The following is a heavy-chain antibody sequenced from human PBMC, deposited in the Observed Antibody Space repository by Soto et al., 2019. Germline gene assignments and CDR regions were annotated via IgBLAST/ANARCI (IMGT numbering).Heavy chain of an antibody. CDR3: AKVGFPYSYGYLFYY. Sequence: GGSLRLSCAASGFTFSSYAMNWVRQAPGKGLEWVSVISGSGDSTYYADSVKGRFTISRDNSKNTLYLQMNSLRAEDTAVYYCAKVGFPYSYGYLFYYWGQGTLVTVSS. CDR2: ISGSGDST. CDR1: GFTFSSYA. D-gene: IGHD5-18*01. V-gene: IGHV3-23*01. J-gene: IGHJ4*02.